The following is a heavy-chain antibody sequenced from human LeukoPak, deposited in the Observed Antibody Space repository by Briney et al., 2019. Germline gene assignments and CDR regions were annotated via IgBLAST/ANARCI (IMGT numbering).Heavy chain of an antibody. Sequence: SVKVSCKASGGTFSSYAISWVRQAPGQGLEGMGGIIPIFGTANYAQKFQGRVTITADESTSTAYMELSSLRSEDTAVYYCARVGDSGYDVDYFDYWGQGTLVTVSS. D-gene: IGHD5-12*01. CDR1: GGTFSSYA. CDR3: ARVGDSGYDVDYFDY. J-gene: IGHJ4*02. CDR2: IIPIFGTA. V-gene: IGHV1-69*01.